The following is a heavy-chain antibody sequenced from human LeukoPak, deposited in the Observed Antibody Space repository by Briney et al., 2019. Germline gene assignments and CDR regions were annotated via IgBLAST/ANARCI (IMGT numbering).Heavy chain of an antibody. Sequence: SQTLSLTCTVSGGSISSGDYYWSWIRQPPGKGLERIGYIYYSGSTYYNPSLKSRVTISVDTSKNQFSLKLSSVTAADTAVYYCARANLGYCSSTSCRHSGFLWATYFDYWGQGTLVTVSS. J-gene: IGHJ4*02. CDR1: GGSISSGDYY. CDR3: ARANLGYCSSTSCRHSGFLWATYFDY. V-gene: IGHV4-30-4*01. D-gene: IGHD2-2*01. CDR2: IYYSGST.